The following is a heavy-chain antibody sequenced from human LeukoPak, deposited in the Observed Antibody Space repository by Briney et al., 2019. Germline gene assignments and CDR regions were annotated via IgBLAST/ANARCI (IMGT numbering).Heavy chain of an antibody. D-gene: IGHD5-24*01. CDR2: IYYSGST. Sequence: SETLSLTCTVSGGSISSHYWSWVRHPPGKGLEWIGYIYYSGSTNYNPSLKSRVTISVDTSKNQFSLKLSSVTAADTAVYYCARGGDGYNFGWYYYYYMDVWGKGTTVTVSS. J-gene: IGHJ6*03. V-gene: IGHV4-59*11. CDR1: GGSISSHY. CDR3: ARGGDGYNFGWYYYYYMDV.